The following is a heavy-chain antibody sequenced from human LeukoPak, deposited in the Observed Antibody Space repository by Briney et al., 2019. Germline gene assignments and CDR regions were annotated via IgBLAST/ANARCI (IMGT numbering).Heavy chain of an antibody. Sequence: ASVEVSCKASGYTFTSYDINWVRQATGQGLEWMGWMNPNSGNTGYAQKFQGRVTMARNTSISTAYMELSSLRSEDTAVYYCASSAREYYYDSSGSYYYYYYGMDVWGQGTTVTVSS. CDR1: GYTFTSYD. CDR2: MNPNSGNT. CDR3: ASSAREYYYDSSGSYYYYYYGMDV. V-gene: IGHV1-8*01. D-gene: IGHD3-22*01. J-gene: IGHJ6*02.